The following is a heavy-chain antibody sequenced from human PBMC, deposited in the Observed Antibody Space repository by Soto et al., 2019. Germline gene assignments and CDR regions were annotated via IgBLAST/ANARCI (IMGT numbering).Heavy chain of an antibody. J-gene: IGHJ3*02. D-gene: IGHD6-13*01. CDR3: ARADSSSWVDAFDI. CDR1: GFTVSSNY. Sequence: EVQLVETGGGLIQPGGSLRLSCAASGFTVSSNYMSWVRQAPGKGLEWVSVIYSGGSTYYADSVKGRFTISRDNSKNTLYLQMNSLRAEDTAVYYCARADSSSWVDAFDIWGQGTMVTVSS. CDR2: IYSGGST. V-gene: IGHV3-53*02.